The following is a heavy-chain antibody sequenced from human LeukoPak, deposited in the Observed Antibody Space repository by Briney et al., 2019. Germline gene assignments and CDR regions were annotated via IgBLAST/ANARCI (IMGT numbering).Heavy chain of an antibody. V-gene: IGHV4-34*01. CDR1: GGSFSGYY. J-gene: IGHJ5*02. D-gene: IGHD1-20*01. CDR2: INHSGST. CDR3: ASGDNWNRNWFDP. Sequence: PSETLSLTCAVHGGSFSGYYWSWIRQPPGKGLEWIGEINHSGSTNYNPSLKSRVTISVDTSKNQFSLKLSSVTAADTAVYYCASGDNWNRNWFDPWGQGTLVTVSS.